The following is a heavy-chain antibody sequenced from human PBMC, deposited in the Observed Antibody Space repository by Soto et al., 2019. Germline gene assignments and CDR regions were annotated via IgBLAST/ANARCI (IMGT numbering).Heavy chain of an antibody. V-gene: IGHV4-59*01. CDR1: GGSISSYY. D-gene: IGHD1-26*01. J-gene: IGHJ6*02. CDR3: ARGPRSGSYYYGMDV. CDR2: IYYSGST. Sequence: TXXTLSLTFTVSGGSISSYYWGWIRQPPGKGLEWIGYIYYSGSTNYNPSLKSRVTISVDTSKNQFSLKLSSVTAQDTAVYYCARGPRSGSYYYGMDVWGQGTTVTVSS.